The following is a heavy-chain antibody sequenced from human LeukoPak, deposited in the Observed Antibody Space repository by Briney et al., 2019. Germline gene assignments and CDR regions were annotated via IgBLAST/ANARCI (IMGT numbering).Heavy chain of an antibody. Sequence: GASVKVSCKASGYTFTSYGISWVRQAPGQGLEWMGWISAYNGNTNYAQKLQGRVTMTTDTSTSTANMELRSLRSDDTAVYYCARDSGSYSVDYYYYMDFWGKGTTVTVSS. CDR3: ARDSGSYSVDYYYYMDF. D-gene: IGHD1-26*01. V-gene: IGHV1-18*01. CDR1: GYTFTSYG. J-gene: IGHJ6*03. CDR2: ISAYNGNT.